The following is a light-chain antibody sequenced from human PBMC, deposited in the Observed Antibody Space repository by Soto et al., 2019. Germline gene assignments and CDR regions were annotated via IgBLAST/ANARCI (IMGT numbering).Light chain of an antibody. CDR3: STWDVSLNGWV. V-gene: IGLV1-40*01. CDR2: GNS. Sequence: QSVLTQPPSVSGAPGQRVTISCTGSSSNIGAGYDVHWYQQLPGTAPKLLIYGNSNRPSGVPDRFSGSKSGTTASLAISGVQSEDEADYYCSTWDVSLNGWVFGGGTKLTVL. CDR1: SSNIGAGYD. J-gene: IGLJ3*02.